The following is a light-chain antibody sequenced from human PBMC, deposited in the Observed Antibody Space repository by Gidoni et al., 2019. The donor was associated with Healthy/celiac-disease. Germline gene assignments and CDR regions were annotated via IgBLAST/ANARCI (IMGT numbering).Light chain of an antibody. CDR2: RNN. CDR3: AAWDDSLSGPSWV. J-gene: IGLJ3*02. CDR1: SSNIGSNY. V-gene: IGLV1-47*01. Sequence: QSVLTQPPSASGTPGQRVPFSCSGSSSNIGSNYVYWYQQLPGTAPKPLIYRNNQRPSGVPDRFSGSKSGTSASLAISGLRSEDEADYYCAAWDDSLSGPSWVFGGGTKLTVL.